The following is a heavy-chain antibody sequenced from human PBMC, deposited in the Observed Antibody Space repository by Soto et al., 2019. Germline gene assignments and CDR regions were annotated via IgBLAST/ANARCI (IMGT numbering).Heavy chain of an antibody. J-gene: IGHJ4*02. D-gene: IGHD1-7*01. CDR2: IYNSGST. CDR3: AREEDSGNYDLDY. V-gene: IGHV4-61*03. CDR1: GGYISSGSCR. Sequence: SDTPSLTCTVSGGYISSGSCRWIRKPQTPGKGLEWIGYIYNSGSTNYNPSLKSRVTISVDTSKNHFSLRMSSVTAADTAVYYCAREEDSGNYDLDYWGQGTLVTGSS.